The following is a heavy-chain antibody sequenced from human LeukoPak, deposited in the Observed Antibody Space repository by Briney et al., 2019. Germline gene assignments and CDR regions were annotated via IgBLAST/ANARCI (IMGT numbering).Heavy chain of an antibody. CDR2: ISHTSSAI. CDR1: GFMFSSFG. CDR3: ARNPAWGYFDY. J-gene: IGHJ4*02. D-gene: IGHD7-27*01. Sequence: PGGSLRLSCAASGFMFSSFGMNWVRQAPGRGLEWVSYISHTSSAIEYADSVKGRFTMSRDYAGNSLYLQMSSLRDEDTAVYFCARNPAWGYFDYWGQGALVTVSS. V-gene: IGHV3-48*02.